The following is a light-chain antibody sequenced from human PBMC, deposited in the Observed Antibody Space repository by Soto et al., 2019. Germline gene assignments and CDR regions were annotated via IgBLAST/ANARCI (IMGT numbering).Light chain of an antibody. Sequence: EIVLTQSPGTLSLSPGERATLSCRASQSVDSSYLAWYQQKPAQAPRLLIYDASNRATGIPDRFSGSGSGTDFTLTISRLEPEDFALYYCQQYVSSPRTFGQGTKVEIK. J-gene: IGKJ1*01. CDR3: QQYVSSPRT. CDR1: QSVDSSY. V-gene: IGKV3-20*01. CDR2: DAS.